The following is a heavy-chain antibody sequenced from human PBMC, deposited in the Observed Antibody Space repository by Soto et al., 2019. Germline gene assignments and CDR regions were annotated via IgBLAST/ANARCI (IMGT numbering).Heavy chain of an antibody. J-gene: IGHJ4*02. V-gene: IGHV1-69*13. CDR3: ARGRSPDWNHYLKQED. D-gene: IGHD1-1*01. CDR1: GGTFSRSA. Sequence: GASVKVSCKASGGTFSRSAISWVRQAPGQRLEWMGGFVSIFATTDYAQKFQGRLTITADESTSTVYMELRSLTSDDTAIYYCARGRSPDWNHYLKQEDWGPGTLGTVYS. CDR2: FVSIFATT.